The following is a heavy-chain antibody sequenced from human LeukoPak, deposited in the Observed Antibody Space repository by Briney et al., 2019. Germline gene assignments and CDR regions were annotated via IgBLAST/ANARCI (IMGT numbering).Heavy chain of an antibody. CDR1: GFTFDDYA. D-gene: IGHD6-13*01. Sequence: GRSLRLSCAASGFTFDDYAMHWVRQAPGKGLEWVLGISWNSGSIGYADSVKGRFTISRDNAKNSLYLQMNSLRAEDTALYYCAKGPTSSSGYYFDYWGQGTLVTVSS. J-gene: IGHJ4*02. CDR2: ISWNSGSI. CDR3: AKGPTSSSGYYFDY. V-gene: IGHV3-9*01.